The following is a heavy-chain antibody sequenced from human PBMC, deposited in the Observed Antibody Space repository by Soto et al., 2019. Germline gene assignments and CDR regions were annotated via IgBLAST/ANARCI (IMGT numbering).Heavy chain of an antibody. CDR3: AREGYYSGSGTYSPPRYYGMDV. CDR2: ISDYNGNT. D-gene: IGHD3-10*01. CDR1: GYTFSSYG. Sequence: QVQLLQSGAEVKRAGASVKVSCKASGYTFSSYGLSWVQQAPGQGLEWMGWISDYNGNTHYAQKFQGRVIMTTDTSTRTAYMELRSLRSDDTAVYFCAREGYYSGSGTYSPPRYYGMDVWGQGTTVTVSS. V-gene: IGHV1-18*01. J-gene: IGHJ6*02.